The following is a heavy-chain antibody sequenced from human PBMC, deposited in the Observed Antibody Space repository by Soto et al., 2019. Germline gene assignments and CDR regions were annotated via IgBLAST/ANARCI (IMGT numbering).Heavy chain of an antibody. J-gene: IGHJ5*02. CDR2: IFNGGCT. CDR1: GGSLNTKR. CDR3: TTGDDTSKVDL. Sequence: QVQLQESGPGLVKPSETLSLTCTVSGGSLNTKRWSWIRQHPWKGLEWIGYIFNGGCTSYNPSLNNRVSISVDMSTNQFSLRLSSVTAADTAMYYCTTGDDTSKVDLWGQGTLVTVSS. D-gene: IGHD1-1*01. V-gene: IGHV4-31*02.